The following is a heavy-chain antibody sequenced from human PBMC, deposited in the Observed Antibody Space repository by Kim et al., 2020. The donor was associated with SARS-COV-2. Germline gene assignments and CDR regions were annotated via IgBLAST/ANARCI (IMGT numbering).Heavy chain of an antibody. V-gene: IGHV3-66*01. CDR2: LYSGGST. J-gene: IGHJ6*02. Sequence: GGSLRLSCAASGFTVSSNYMSWVRQAPGKGLEWVSVLYSGGSTFYADSVKDRFTISRDNSKNTLYLQMNSLRAEDTAVYYCARDAQVYGMDVWGQGTTVTVSS. CDR1: GFTVSSNY. CDR3: ARDAQVYGMDV.